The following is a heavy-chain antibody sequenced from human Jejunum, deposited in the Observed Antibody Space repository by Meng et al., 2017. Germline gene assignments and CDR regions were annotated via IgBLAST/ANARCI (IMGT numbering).Heavy chain of an antibody. V-gene: IGHV3-15*01. CDR3: TAARGYKYGSDC. J-gene: IGHJ4*02. Sequence: SCAASGFTSSDAWMTWVRQAPGKGLEYVGHIKSIPDGGTTDYAAPVKGRFTISRDDSKNMVDLQMISLKTEDTAVYYCTAARGYKYGSDCWGQGTLVTVSS. CDR2: IKSIPDGGTT. CDR1: GFTSSDAW. D-gene: IGHD3-10*01.